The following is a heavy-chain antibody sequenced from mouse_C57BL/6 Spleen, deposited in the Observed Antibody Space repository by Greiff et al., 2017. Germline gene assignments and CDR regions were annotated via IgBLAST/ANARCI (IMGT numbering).Heavy chain of an antibody. J-gene: IGHJ4*01. CDR2: ISSGSSTI. CDR3: ARLLYYGSSHYAMDY. D-gene: IGHD1-1*01. CDR1: GFTFSDYG. Sequence: EVQLQESGGGLVKPGGSLKLSCAASGFTFSDYGMHWVRQAPETGLEWVAYISSGSSTIDYADTLKGRFTISRDNAKNTLFLQMTSLRSEDTAMYYCARLLYYGSSHYAMDYWGQGTSVTVSS. V-gene: IGHV5-17*01.